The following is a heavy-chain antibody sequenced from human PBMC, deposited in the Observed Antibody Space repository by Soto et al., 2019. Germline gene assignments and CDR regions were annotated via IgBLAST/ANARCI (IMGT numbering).Heavy chain of an antibody. J-gene: IGHJ2*01. D-gene: IGHD2-21*01. CDR3: ARVPRHSRRAL. V-gene: IGHV1-3*01. CDR2: INAGNGNT. CDR1: GYTFTSYA. Sequence: ASVKVSCKASGYTFTSYAMHWVRLAPGQRLEWMGWINAGNGNTKYSQKFQGRVTITRDTSASTAYMELSSLRSEDTAVYYCARVPRHSRRALWGRGTLVTVSS.